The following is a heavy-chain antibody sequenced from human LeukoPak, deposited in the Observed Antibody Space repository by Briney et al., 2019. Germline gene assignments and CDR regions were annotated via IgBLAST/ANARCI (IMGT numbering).Heavy chain of an antibody. CDR1: GFIFSSYG. Sequence: GGSLRLSCAASGFIFSSYGMHWVRQAPGKGLEWVAVIWYDGSNRYYADPVKGRFTISRDNSKNTLYLQMNSLRAEDTAVYYCARDRWVGTTSFDYWGQGTLVTASS. CDR3: ARDRWVGTTSFDY. V-gene: IGHV3-33*01. D-gene: IGHD1/OR15-1a*01. CDR2: IWYDGSNR. J-gene: IGHJ4*02.